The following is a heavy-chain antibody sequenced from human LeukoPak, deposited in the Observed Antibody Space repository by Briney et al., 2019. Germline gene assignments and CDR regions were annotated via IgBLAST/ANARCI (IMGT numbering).Heavy chain of an antibody. J-gene: IGHJ4*02. CDR3: ARDPQRGSGSSFDY. V-gene: IGHV4-39*07. CDR2: LYYSGST. Sequence: KSSETLSLTCTVSGGSISSGRYYWGWIRQPPGKGLEWIGSLYYSGSTYYNPSLKSRVTISVDTSKNQFSLKLSSVTAADTAVYYCARDPQRGSGSSFDYWGQGTLVTVSS. D-gene: IGHD3-10*01. CDR1: GGSISSGRYY.